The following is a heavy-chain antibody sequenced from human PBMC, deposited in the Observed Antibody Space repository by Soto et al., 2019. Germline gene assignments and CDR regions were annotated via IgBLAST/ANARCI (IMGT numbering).Heavy chain of an antibody. CDR1: GFTFSSYA. CDR2: ISYDGSNK. V-gene: IGHV3-30-3*01. CDR3: ARAPTSVYYPS. D-gene: IGHD3-22*01. Sequence: QVQLVESGGGVVQPGRSLRLSCAASGFTFSSYAMHWARQAPGKGLEWVAVISYDGSNKYYADSVKGRFTISRDNSKNTLYLQMNSLRAEDTAVYYCARAPTSVYYPSWGQGTLVTVSS. J-gene: IGHJ5*02.